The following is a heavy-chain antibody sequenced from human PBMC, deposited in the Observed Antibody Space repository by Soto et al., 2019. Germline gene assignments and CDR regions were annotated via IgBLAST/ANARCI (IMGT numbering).Heavy chain of an antibody. CDR1: GYTFTNYA. D-gene: IGHD3-3*01. CDR3: ARDPYYDFWSGSNWFDP. V-gene: IGHV1-3*01. Sequence: VASVKVSCKASGYTFTNYAMHWVRQAPGQRLEWMGLINAGNGDTKYSQNFQGRVTITRDTSASTAYMELSSLRSEDTAVYYCARDPYYDFWSGSNWFDPWGQGTLVTVSS. CDR2: INAGNGDT. J-gene: IGHJ5*02.